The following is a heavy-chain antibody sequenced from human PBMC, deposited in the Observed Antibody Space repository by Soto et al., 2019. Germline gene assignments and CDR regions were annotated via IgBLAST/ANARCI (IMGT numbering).Heavy chain of an antibody. CDR2: IWYDGSNK. J-gene: IGHJ4*02. CDR1: GYTFSSYG. V-gene: IGHV3-33*01. CDR3: ASRSPALDY. D-gene: IGHD2-2*01. Sequence: QVELVESGGGVGQPGRSLRLSCAASGYTFSSYGMHWVRQAPGKGLEWVAVIWYDGSNKYYADSVKGRFTISRDNSKNTLYLQMNSLRAEDTAVYYCASRSPALDYWGQGTLVTVSS.